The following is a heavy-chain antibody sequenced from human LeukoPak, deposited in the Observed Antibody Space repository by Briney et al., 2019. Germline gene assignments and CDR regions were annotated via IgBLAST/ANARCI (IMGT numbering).Heavy chain of an antibody. CDR3: ARGEAAAGYFDY. D-gene: IGHD6-13*01. Sequence: GGSLRLSCAASGFTFSSYSMNWVRQAPGKGLEWVSYISTSSSTMKYADSVKGRFTISRDNSKNTLYLQMNSLRAEDTAVYYCARGEAAAGYFDYWGQGTLVTVSS. V-gene: IGHV3-48*01. CDR1: GFTFSSYS. J-gene: IGHJ4*02. CDR2: ISTSSSTM.